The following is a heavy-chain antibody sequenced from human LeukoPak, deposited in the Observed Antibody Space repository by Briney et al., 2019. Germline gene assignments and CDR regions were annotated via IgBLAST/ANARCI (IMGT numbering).Heavy chain of an antibody. CDR2: ISGSGDKT. Sequence: QPGGSLRLFCAASGFTFSSYAMSWVRQAPGKGLECVSDISGSGDKTFYADSVKGRFTISRDNSKNTVYVQMNGLRADDTAVYYCAKARVPSGNGYYSDWGQGIQVTVSS. CDR3: AKARVPSGNGYYSD. V-gene: IGHV3-23*01. D-gene: IGHD3-22*01. J-gene: IGHJ4*02. CDR1: GFTFSSYA.